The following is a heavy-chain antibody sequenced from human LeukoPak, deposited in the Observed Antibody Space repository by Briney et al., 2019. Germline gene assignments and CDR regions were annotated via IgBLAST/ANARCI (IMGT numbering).Heavy chain of an antibody. CDR2: IYRSGTT. CDR3: ARRSPYSTGWSSYFDY. J-gene: IGHJ4*02. D-gene: IGHD6-19*01. CDR1: GGSFSGYY. Sequence: KSSETLSLTCAVYGGSFSGYYWSWVRQPPGKGLEWIGEIYRSGTTNYKPSLKSRVTISLDKSRNHFSLKLTSVTAADSAVYYCARRSPYSTGWSSYFDYWGQGALVTVSS. V-gene: IGHV4-34*01.